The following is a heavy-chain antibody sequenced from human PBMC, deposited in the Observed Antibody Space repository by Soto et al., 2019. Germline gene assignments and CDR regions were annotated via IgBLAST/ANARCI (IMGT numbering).Heavy chain of an antibody. V-gene: IGHV1-69*06. CDR3: AVGSVDTAMVFDY. Sequence: VASVPVSCKASGGTFRSYAISWVRQAPGPGLEWMGGIIPIFATANYAQKFQGRVTITADKSTSTAYMELSSLRAEDTAVYYCAVGSVDTAMVFDYWGQGTLVTVSS. CDR2: IIPIFATA. D-gene: IGHD5-18*01. J-gene: IGHJ4*02. CDR1: GGTFRSYA.